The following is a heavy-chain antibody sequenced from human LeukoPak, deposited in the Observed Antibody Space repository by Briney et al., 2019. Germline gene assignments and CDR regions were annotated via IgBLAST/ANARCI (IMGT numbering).Heavy chain of an antibody. CDR1: GFTFSSYS. Sequence: GGSLRLSXAASGFTFSSYSMNWVRQAPGKGLEWVSSISSSSSYIYYADSVRGRFTISRDNAKNSLYLQMNSLRAEDTAVYYCVSYDEYPGDYWGQGTLVTVSS. J-gene: IGHJ4*02. CDR2: ISSSSSYI. CDR3: VSYDEYPGDY. D-gene: IGHD5-12*01. V-gene: IGHV3-21*01.